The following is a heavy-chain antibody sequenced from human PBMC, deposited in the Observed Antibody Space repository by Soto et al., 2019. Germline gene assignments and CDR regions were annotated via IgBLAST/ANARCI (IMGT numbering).Heavy chain of an antibody. V-gene: IGHV1-58*02. Sequence: SVKVSCKASGFTFTSSAMQWVRQARGQRLEWIGWIVVGSGNTNYAQKFQERVTITRDMSTSTAYMELSSLRSEDTAVYYCARGGYDPDYYYYYYMDVWGKGTTVTVSS. D-gene: IGHD5-12*01. J-gene: IGHJ6*03. CDR2: IVVGSGNT. CDR1: GFTFTSSA. CDR3: ARGGYDPDYYYYYYMDV.